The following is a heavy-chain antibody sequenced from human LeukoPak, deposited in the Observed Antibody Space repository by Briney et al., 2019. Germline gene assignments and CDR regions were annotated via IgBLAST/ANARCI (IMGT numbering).Heavy chain of an antibody. CDR3: AAGGQWSLVHYFNS. V-gene: IGHV1-24*01. CDR2: LLPEDAEV. Sequence: LGASVNVSCKVSGNTLTDLSIHWVRQAPEKGLDWMGGLLPEDAEVIYAEKFQDRVTMTEDPSTDTAYLELSSLRSEDTAVYYCAAGGQWSLVHYFNSWGQGTLVTVSS. CDR1: GNTLTDLS. J-gene: IGHJ4*02. D-gene: IGHD2-15*01.